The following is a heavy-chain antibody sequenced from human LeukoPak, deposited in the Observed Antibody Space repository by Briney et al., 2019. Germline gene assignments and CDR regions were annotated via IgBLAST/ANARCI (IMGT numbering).Heavy chain of an antibody. CDR2: INHSGGT. J-gene: IGHJ6*02. CDR3: ARSGYSSSWSALNYYYYGMDV. Sequence: SETLSLTCAVYGGSFSGYYWSWIRQPPGKGLEWIGEINHSGGTNYNPSLKSRVTISVDTSKNQFSLKLSSVTAADTAVYYCARSGYSSSWSALNYYYYGMDVWGQGTTVTVSS. V-gene: IGHV4-34*01. CDR1: GGSFSGYY. D-gene: IGHD6-13*01.